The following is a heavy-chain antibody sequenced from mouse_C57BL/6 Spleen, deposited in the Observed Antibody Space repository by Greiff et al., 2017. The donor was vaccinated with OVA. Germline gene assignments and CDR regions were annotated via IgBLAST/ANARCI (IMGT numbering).Heavy chain of an antibody. V-gene: IGHV1-59*01. CDR1: GYTFTSYW. D-gene: IGHD1-1*01. Sequence: QVQLQQPGAELVRPGTSVKLSCKASGYTFTSYWMHWVKQRPGQGLEWIGVIDPSDSYTNYNQKFKGKATLTADTSSNTAYMQLSSLTTEDSAIYYCARCFITTYYFDYWGQGTTLTVSS. CDR3: ARCFITTYYFDY. CDR2: IDPSDSYT. J-gene: IGHJ2*01.